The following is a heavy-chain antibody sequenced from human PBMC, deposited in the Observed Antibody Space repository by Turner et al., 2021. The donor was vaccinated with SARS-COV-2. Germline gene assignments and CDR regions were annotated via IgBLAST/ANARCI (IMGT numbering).Heavy chain of an antibody. J-gene: IGHJ4*02. CDR3: ARVYSSSSGKGVDY. Sequence: EVQLVESGGGLVQPGGTLRLTCAASGFTFTTYEMNWVRQAPGKVLEWVSYIRSSASTIYYADSVKGRFTISRDNAKNSLYLQMNSLRAEDTALYYCARVYSSSSGKGVDYWGQGTLVTVSS. D-gene: IGHD6-13*01. CDR2: IRSSASTI. CDR1: GFTFTTYE. V-gene: IGHV3-48*03.